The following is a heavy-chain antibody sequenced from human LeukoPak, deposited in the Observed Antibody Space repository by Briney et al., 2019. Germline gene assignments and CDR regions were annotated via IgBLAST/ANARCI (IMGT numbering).Heavy chain of an antibody. CDR2: ISYDGSNK. V-gene: IGHV3-30*18. CDR3: AKDQLRLTPNYYYYYYGMDV. D-gene: IGHD3-3*01. J-gene: IGHJ6*02. CDR1: GFTFSSYV. Sequence: GGSLRLSCAASGFTFSSYVMHWVRQAPGKGLEWVAVISYDGSNKYYADSVKGRFTISRDNSKNTLYLQMNSLRAEDTAVYYCAKDQLRLTPNYYYYYYGMDVWGQGTTVTVSS.